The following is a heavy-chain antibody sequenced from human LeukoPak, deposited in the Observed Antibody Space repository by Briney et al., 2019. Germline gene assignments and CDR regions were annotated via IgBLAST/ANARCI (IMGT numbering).Heavy chain of an antibody. D-gene: IGHD5-18*01. V-gene: IGHV3-30-3*01. CDR1: GFTFSAYA. CDR2: ISSDGTHK. CDR3: ARDGRYTEFDY. Sequence: PGRSLRLSCAASGFTFSAYAMHWVRQAPGKGPEWVAVISSDGTHKIYADSVKGRFTISRDNSKNTLYLQMNSLRAEDTAVYYCARDGRYTEFDYWGQGTLVTVSS. J-gene: IGHJ4*02.